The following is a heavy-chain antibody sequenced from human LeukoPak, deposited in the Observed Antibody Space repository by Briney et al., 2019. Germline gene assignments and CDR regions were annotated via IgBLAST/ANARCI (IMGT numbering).Heavy chain of an antibody. CDR2: ISGSGGST. CDR3: AKDLPGVSSSLFDY. V-gene: IGHV3-23*01. CDR1: GFTVSNNY. D-gene: IGHD6-13*01. J-gene: IGHJ4*02. Sequence: PGGSLRLSCTASGFTVSNNYMNWVRQAPGKGLEWVSAISGSGGSTYYADSVKGRFTISRDNSKNTLYLQMNSLRAEDTAVYYCAKDLPGVSSSLFDYWGQGTLVTVSS.